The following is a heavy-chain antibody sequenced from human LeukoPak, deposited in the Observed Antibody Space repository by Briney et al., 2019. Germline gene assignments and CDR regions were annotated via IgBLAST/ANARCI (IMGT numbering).Heavy chain of an antibody. CDR2: IYYSGST. D-gene: IGHD6-13*01. CDR1: GGSISSYY. Sequence: PSETLSLTCTVSGGSISSYYWSWIRQPPGKGLEWIGYIYYSGSTNYNPSLKSRVTISVDTSKNQSSLKLSSVAAADTAVYYCARLPYSSSWYVDYWGQGTLVTVSS. V-gene: IGHV4-59*08. J-gene: IGHJ4*02. CDR3: ARLPYSSSWYVDY.